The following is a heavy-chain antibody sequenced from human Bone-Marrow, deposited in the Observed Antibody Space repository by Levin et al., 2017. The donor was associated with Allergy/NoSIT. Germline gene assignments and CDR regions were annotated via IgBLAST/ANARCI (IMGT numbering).Heavy chain of an antibody. J-gene: IGHJ1*01. Sequence: SCSVSGDSVSSGSYFWSWIRKPPGRGLEWIGYIYHSVSTNYNPSFKSRVTISVDTSKNQFSLRLSSVTAADTAVYFCARGGTTVTTAEYFQFWGRGTLVTVSS. CDR2: IYHSVST. CDR1: GDSVSSGSYF. CDR3: ARGGTTVTTAEYFQF. D-gene: IGHD4-17*01. V-gene: IGHV4-61*01.